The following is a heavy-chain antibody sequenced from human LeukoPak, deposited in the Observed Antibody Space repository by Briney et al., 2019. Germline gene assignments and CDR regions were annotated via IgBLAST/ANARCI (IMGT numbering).Heavy chain of an antibody. V-gene: IGHV3-48*03. Sequence: GGSLRLSCAASGFTFSSYEMNWVRQAPGKGLEWVSYISSSGSTIYYADSVKGRFTISRDNAKNSLYLQMNSLRAEDTAVFYCAREPMVRGVIPYWGQGTLVTVSS. CDR1: GFTFSSYE. CDR2: ISSSGSTI. D-gene: IGHD3-10*01. CDR3: AREPMVRGVIPY. J-gene: IGHJ4*02.